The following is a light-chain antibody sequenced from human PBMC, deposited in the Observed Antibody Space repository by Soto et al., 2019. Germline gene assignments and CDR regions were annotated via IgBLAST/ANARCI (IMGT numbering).Light chain of an antibody. CDR2: TDN. V-gene: IGLV1-47*01. J-gene: IGLJ2*01. CDR3: ATWDDSLSGFVI. Sequence: SVAPQPPSVTRTPGERVTITNYGSSSNIGKDFVCCYQQFPGTAPKLLIYTDNQRPSGVPDRFSGSKSGTSAALAISGLRSEDEATYYCATWDDSLSGFVILGGGTKVTVL. CDR1: SSNIGKDF.